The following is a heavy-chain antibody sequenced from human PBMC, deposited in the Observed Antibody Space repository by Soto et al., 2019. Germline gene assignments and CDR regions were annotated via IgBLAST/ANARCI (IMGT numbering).Heavy chain of an antibody. V-gene: IGHV3-11*01. CDR3: ARDRNAAGSDY. J-gene: IGHJ4*02. D-gene: IGHD1-1*01. Sequence: QVQLVESGGGLVKPGGSLRLSCAASGFTFSDFYMSWIRQAPGKGLEWISYISSGSTNIFYADSWKGRFTVSRDNAKNPVYLQMDSLRAEDTAVYYCARDRNAAGSDYWGQGTLVTVSS. CDR2: ISSGSTNI. CDR1: GFTFSDFY.